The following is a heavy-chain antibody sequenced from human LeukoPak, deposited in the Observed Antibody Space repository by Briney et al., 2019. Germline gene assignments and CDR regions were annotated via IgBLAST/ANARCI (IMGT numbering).Heavy chain of an antibody. CDR1: GFTVSSND. J-gene: IGHJ4*02. Sequence: GGSLRLSCEASGFTVSSNDMSWVRQAPGKGLECISVIYSGGSTDYADSVKGRLTISRDNSKNTLYLQMNSLRAEDTAVYYCATQDGGAINPNLDYWGQGTLVTVSS. D-gene: IGHD3-16*01. CDR3: ATQDGGAINPNLDY. V-gene: IGHV3-53*01. CDR2: IYSGGST.